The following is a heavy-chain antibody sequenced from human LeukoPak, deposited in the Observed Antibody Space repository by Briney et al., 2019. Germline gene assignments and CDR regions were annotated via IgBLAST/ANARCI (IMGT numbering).Heavy chain of an antibody. CDR3: ARGRDHPDY. Sequence: SETLSLTCTVSGVYISSYYWSWIRRPPGKGLEWIGYIYYSASTTDNPSLESRVTISLDMSKNQFSLKLKSVTSADTAVYYCARGRDHPDYWGQGTLVTVSS. CDR1: GVYISSYY. V-gene: IGHV4-59*01. J-gene: IGHJ4*02. CDR2: IYYSAST. D-gene: IGHD2-21*02.